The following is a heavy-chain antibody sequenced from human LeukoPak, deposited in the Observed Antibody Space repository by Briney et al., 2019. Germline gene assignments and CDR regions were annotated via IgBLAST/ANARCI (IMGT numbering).Heavy chain of an antibody. CDR3: ARHNSRDAFDI. CDR1: GYTFTSYD. J-gene: IGHJ3*02. Sequence: GASVKVSCKASGYTFTSYDMNWVRQATGQGLEWMGWMNPNSGNTGYAQKFQGRVTITRDTSISTAYMELSSLRSEDTAVYYCARHNSRDAFDIWGQGTMVTVSS. CDR2: MNPNSGNT. V-gene: IGHV1-8*01. D-gene: IGHD6-13*01.